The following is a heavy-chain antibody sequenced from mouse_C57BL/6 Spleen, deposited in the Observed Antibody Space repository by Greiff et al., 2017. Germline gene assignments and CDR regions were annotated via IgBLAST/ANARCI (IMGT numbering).Heavy chain of an antibody. D-gene: IGHD1-1*01. CDR3: ARNYYYGSSGYFDV. Sequence: QVQLQQPGAELVRPGSSVKLSCKASGYTFTSYWMHWVKQRPIQGLEWIGNIDPSDSETHYNQKFKDKATLTVDKSSSTAYMQLSSLTSEDSAVYYSARNYYYGSSGYFDVWGTGTTVTVSS. V-gene: IGHV1-52*01. CDR1: GYTFTSYW. CDR2: IDPSDSET. J-gene: IGHJ1*03.